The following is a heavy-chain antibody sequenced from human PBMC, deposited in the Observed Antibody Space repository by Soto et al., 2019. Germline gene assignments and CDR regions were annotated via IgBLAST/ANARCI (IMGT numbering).Heavy chain of an antibody. CDR1: GFTFSSYW. V-gene: IGHV3-74*01. J-gene: IGHJ4*02. D-gene: IGHD1-20*01. Sequence: EVQLVESGGGLVQPGGSLRLSCAASGFTFSSYWIHWVRQAPGKGLVWVSRINTDESSTTYADSVKGRFTISRDNAKNTLYLQMNSLRAEDTAVYYCARRGPVTGLAYWGQGTLVTVSS. CDR3: ARRGPVTGLAY. CDR2: INTDESST.